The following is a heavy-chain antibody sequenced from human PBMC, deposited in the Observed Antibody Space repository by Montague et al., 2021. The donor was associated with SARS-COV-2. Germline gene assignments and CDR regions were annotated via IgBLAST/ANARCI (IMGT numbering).Heavy chain of an antibody. V-gene: IGHV3-30-3*01. D-gene: IGHD4-17*01. CDR2: ISYDGNNK. CDR1: GFTFSTHA. J-gene: IGHJ4*02. CDR3: ARGSSRFGDYTFHFDF. Sequence: SLRLSWAASGFTFSTHAIHWVRQAPGKGLEWVAVISYDGNNKYYADSVKGRFTISRDNAKNTLHLQMNSLRAEDTALYFCARGSSRFGDYTFHFDFWGQGTLVTVSS.